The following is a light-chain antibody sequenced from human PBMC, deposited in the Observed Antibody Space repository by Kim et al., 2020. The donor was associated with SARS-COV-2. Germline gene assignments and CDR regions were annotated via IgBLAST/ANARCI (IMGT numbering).Light chain of an antibody. V-gene: IGKV1-33*01. CDR1: QDIRKN. CDR3: QQYDNYPYT. CDR2: EAS. Sequence: EIQMTQSPSSLTASVGDTVTVTCQASQDIRKNLNWYQQKPGKAPKLVIYEASILELGVPSRFSGSGSGTDFTVTITSLQPDDVGTYYCQQYDNYPYTFGPGTKLEIK. J-gene: IGKJ2*01.